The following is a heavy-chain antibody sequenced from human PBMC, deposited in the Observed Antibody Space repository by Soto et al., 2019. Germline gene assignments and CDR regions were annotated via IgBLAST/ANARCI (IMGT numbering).Heavy chain of an antibody. CDR2: IYYGGST. CDR1: GGSISRGDYS. D-gene: IGHD3-22*01. Sequence: SETLSLICAVSGGSISRGDYSWNWIRQPPGKGLEWIGYIYYGGSTYYNPSLQSRVTMSVDRSRNQFSLKLNSVTAADTAVYYCARVRREYDNSGPVDYWGQGTLVTVSS. CDR3: ARVRREYDNSGPVDY. V-gene: IGHV4-30-2*01. J-gene: IGHJ4*02.